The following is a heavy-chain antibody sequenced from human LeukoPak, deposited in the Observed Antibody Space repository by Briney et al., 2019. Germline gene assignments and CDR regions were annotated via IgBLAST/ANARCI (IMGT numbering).Heavy chain of an antibody. CDR1: VLTVISYY. J-gene: IGHJ4*02. CDR2: MYSVGST. CDR3: ARDGPGYYLDD. Sequence: GGSLRLSCAASVLTVISYYMRSVRPAPWKEVEWVSVMYSVGSTYYADSVKGRFTISIDNSKNTLYLQMNSLRAEDTAVYYCARDGPGYYLDDWGQGTLVTVSS. V-gene: IGHV3-53*01.